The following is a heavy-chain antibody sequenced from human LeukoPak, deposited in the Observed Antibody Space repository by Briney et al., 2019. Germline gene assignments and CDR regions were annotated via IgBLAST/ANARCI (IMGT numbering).Heavy chain of an antibody. D-gene: IGHD3-22*01. J-gene: IGHJ6*02. Sequence: GGSLRLSCAASGFTFSDYYMSWIRQAPGKGLEWVSYISSSGSTIYYADSVKGRFTISRDNAKNSLYLQMNSLRAEDTAVYYCARASTHYYDSSGYEGRYYYGMDVWGQGTTVTVSS. CDR1: GFTFSDYY. CDR2: ISSSGSTI. V-gene: IGHV3-11*01. CDR3: ARASTHYYDSSGYEGRYYYGMDV.